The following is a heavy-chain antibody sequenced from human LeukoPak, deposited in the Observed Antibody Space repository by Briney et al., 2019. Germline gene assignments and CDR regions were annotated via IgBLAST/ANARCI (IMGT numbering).Heavy chain of an antibody. CDR1: RFTFSSYA. J-gene: IGHJ4*02. V-gene: IGHV3-23*01. Sequence: GGSLRLSCVSSRFTFSSYAMSWVRQAPGKGLEWVSSISGSGGRTYYADSVKGRFTISRDNSKNTLYLQMNSLRAEDTAVYYCAKGGAEWELLYGQGEVDYWGQGTLVTVSS. CDR2: ISGSGGRT. D-gene: IGHD1-26*01. CDR3: AKGGAEWELLYGQGEVDY.